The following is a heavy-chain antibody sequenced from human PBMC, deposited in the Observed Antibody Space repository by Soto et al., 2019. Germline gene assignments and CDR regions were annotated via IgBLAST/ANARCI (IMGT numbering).Heavy chain of an antibody. Sequence: SETLSLTCAVYGGSFSGYYWSWIRQPPGKGLEWIGEINHSGSTNYNPSLKSRVTISVDTSKNQFSLKLSSVTAADTAVYYCARGPYVGGYYYGSGSYSSYYYYMDVWGKGTTVTVSS. J-gene: IGHJ6*03. CDR1: GGSFSGYY. D-gene: IGHD3-10*01. V-gene: IGHV4-34*01. CDR2: INHSGST. CDR3: ARGPYVGGYYYGSGSYSSYYYYMDV.